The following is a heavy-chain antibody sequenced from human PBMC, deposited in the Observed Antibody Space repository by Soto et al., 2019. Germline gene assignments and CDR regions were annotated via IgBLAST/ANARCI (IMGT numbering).Heavy chain of an antibody. J-gene: IGHJ5*02. CDR1: GGSFSAYY. CDR3: ARTSKTWFDA. V-gene: IGHV4-34*01. Sequence: QVQLQQWGAGLSKPSETLSLTCAVYGGSFSAYYWSWIRQPPEKGLEWIGEINHGGSTNYNPSLQSPVTITLDTSKNQFSVKLTSVAAADTAVYYCARTSKTWFDAWGQGTLVTVAS. CDR2: INHGGST. D-gene: IGHD2-2*01.